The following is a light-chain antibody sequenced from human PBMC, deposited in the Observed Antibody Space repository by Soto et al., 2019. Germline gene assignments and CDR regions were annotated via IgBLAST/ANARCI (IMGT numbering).Light chain of an antibody. CDR1: QSVSSY. J-gene: IGKJ4*01. CDR2: DAS. CDR3: QQRSNWPRLT. Sequence: EIVLIQSPATLFLSQGERATLSCRASQSVSSYLAWYQQKPGQAPRLLIYDASNRATGVPARFSGSGSGTDFTLTISSLEPEDFAVYYCQQRSNWPRLTFGGGTKVDIK. V-gene: IGKV3-11*01.